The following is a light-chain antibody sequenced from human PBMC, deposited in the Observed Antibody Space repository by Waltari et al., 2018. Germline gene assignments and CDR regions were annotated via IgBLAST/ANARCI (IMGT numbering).Light chain of an antibody. V-gene: IGLV1-44*01. CDR3: AAWDDSLNGFWV. J-gene: IGLJ3*02. Sequence: QSVLTQPPSASGTPGQRVTISCSGSSSNIGSNTVNWYQQLPGTTPKLLIYDNDQRPSGGPDRFSGSKSGTSASLAISGLQSEDESDYYCAAWDDSLNGFWVFGGGTKLTVL. CDR1: SSNIGSNT. CDR2: DND.